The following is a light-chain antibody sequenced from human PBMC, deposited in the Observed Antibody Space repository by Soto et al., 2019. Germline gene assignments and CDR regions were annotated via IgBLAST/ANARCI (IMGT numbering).Light chain of an antibody. CDR3: QQYKTT. CDR2: KTS. J-gene: IGKJ3*01. CDR1: QTINNW. Sequence: DILLTQSPSTLSASIGDRVTITCRTSQTINNWLAWYQQKPGKAPKLLIHKTSIVESGVPSRFSGNGSGTEFTLTISSLQPDDVATYYCQQYKTTFGPGTKVDIE. V-gene: IGKV1-5*03.